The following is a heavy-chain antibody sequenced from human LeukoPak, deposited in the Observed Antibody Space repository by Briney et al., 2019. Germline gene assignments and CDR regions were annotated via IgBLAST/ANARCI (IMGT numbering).Heavy chain of an antibody. CDR3: AKAPFRWGELRTGFDY. CDR1: GFTFSSYA. CDR2: ISGSGGST. D-gene: IGHD1-26*01. V-gene: IGHV3-23*01. Sequence: GGSLRLSCAASGFTFSSYAMSWVRQAPGKGLEWVSAISGSGGSTYYADSVKGRFTISRDNSKNTLYLQMNSLRAEDTAVYYCAKAPFRWGELRTGFDYWGQGTLVTVSS. J-gene: IGHJ4*02.